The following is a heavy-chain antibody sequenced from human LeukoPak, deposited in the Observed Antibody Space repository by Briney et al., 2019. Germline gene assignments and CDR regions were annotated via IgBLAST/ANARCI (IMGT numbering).Heavy chain of an antibody. V-gene: IGHV5-51*01. Sequence: GESLKISCKGSGYSFTSYWIGWVRQMPGKGLEWMGIIYPGDSDTRYSPSFQGQVTISADKSISTAYLQWSSLKASDTAMYYCARTTMVRGVTRHFDYWGQGTLVTVPS. J-gene: IGHJ4*02. D-gene: IGHD3-10*01. CDR2: IYPGDSDT. CDR1: GYSFTSYW. CDR3: ARTTMVRGVTRHFDY.